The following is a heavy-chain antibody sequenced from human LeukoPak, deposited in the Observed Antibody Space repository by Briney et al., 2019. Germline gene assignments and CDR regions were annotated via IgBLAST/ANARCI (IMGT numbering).Heavy chain of an antibody. Sequence: PGRSLRLSCAASGFSFYHYWMTWVRQAPGKGLEWVANIKQDGSEMYYVDSVKGRFTISRDNAKNSLYLQMNSLRPEDTAVYYCAVNVPPDYWGQGTLVTVSS. CDR3: AVNVPPDY. CDR1: GFSFYHYW. J-gene: IGHJ4*02. D-gene: IGHD2-2*01. V-gene: IGHV3-7*01. CDR2: IKQDGSEM.